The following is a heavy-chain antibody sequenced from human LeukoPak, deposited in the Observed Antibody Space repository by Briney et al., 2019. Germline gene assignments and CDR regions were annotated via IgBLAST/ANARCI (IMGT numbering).Heavy chain of an antibody. CDR1: GFTFSSYA. Sequence: GGSLRLSCAASGFTFSSYAMHWVRQAPGKGLEWVAVISYDGSNKYYADSVKGRFTISRDNSKNTLYLQMNSLRAEDTAVYYCAKGGLYGVYVYFDYWGQGTLVTVSS. CDR2: ISYDGSNK. V-gene: IGHV3-30-3*01. D-gene: IGHD4-17*01. CDR3: AKGGLYGVYVYFDY. J-gene: IGHJ4*02.